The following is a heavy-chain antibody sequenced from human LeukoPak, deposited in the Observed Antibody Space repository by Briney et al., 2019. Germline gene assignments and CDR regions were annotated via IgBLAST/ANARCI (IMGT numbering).Heavy chain of an antibody. CDR3: AKVHYQTPFMDV. V-gene: IGHV3-23*01. J-gene: IGHJ6*03. CDR2: ISGSGGST. D-gene: IGHD1-26*01. Sequence: GGSLRLSCAASGFTFSSYAMSWVRQAPGKGLEWVSGISGSGGSTYYADSVKGRFTISRDNSKNTLYLQMNSLRAEDTAVYYCAKVHYQTPFMDVWGKGTTVTVSS. CDR1: GFTFSSYA.